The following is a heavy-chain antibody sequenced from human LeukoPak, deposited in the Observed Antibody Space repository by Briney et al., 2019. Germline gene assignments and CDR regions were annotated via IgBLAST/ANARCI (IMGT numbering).Heavy chain of an antibody. Sequence: KPSETLSLTCAVSGYSISSGYYWGWIRQPPGKGLEWIGSIYHSGSTYYNPSLKSRVTISVDTSKNQFSLKLSSVTAADTAVYYCASLVGTSTRGYYFDYWGQGTLVTVSS. V-gene: IGHV4-38-2*01. CDR3: ASLVGTSTRGYYFDY. CDR2: IYHSGST. J-gene: IGHJ4*02. D-gene: IGHD2-2*01. CDR1: GYSISSGYY.